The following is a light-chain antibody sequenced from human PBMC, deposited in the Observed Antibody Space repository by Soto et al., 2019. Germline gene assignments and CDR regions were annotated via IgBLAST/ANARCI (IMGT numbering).Light chain of an antibody. CDR3: QQYGGSPIT. CDR2: GAS. V-gene: IGKV3D-15*01. J-gene: IGKJ5*01. CDR1: QSVSSN. Sequence: EIVMTQSPATLSVSPGERATLSCRASQSVSSNLAWYQQRPGQSPRLLISGASMRASGVPVRFIGSGSGTDSTLTITRLEPEDFAVYYCQQYGGSPITFGLGTRLEIK.